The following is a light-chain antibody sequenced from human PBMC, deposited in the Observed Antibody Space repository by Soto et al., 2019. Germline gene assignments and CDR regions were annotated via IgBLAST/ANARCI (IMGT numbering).Light chain of an antibody. V-gene: IGKV3-11*01. CDR2: DAS. CDR1: QSVSSY. CDR3: QQRSTWPSIT. J-gene: IGKJ5*01. Sequence: EIVLTQSPAALSLSPGERATLSCSASQSVSSYLAWYQQKPGQAPRLLIYDASNRATGIPARFSGSGSGTDFTLTISSLEAEDFAFYYCQQRSTWPSITFGQGTRLEIK.